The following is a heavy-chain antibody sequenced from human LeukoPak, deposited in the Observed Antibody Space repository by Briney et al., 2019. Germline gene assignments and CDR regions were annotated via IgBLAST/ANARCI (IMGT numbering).Heavy chain of an antibody. Sequence: GGSLRLSCATSGFTFSDYAMSWVRQGPGKGLEWVSSISANGRSPYYADSVKGRFTISRDNSRNTLYLQMNSLRAEDTAIYYCAKRILAPGTRDYWGQGTLVTVSS. D-gene: IGHD6-13*01. CDR3: AKRILAPGTRDY. CDR1: GFTFSDYA. V-gene: IGHV3-23*01. CDR2: ISANGRSP. J-gene: IGHJ4*02.